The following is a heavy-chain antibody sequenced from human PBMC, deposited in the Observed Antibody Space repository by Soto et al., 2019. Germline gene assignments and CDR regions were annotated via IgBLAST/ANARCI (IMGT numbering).Heavy chain of an antibody. J-gene: IGHJ6*02. Sequence: ASVKVSCKASGYTFTGYYMHWLRQAPGQGLEWMGWINPNSGGTNYAQKFQGWVTMTRDTSISTAYMELSRLRSDDTAVYYCARDEGIAAAGSGSYYYGMDVWGQGTTVTVSS. CDR3: ARDEGIAAAGSGSYYYGMDV. D-gene: IGHD6-13*01. CDR2: INPNSGGT. V-gene: IGHV1-2*04. CDR1: GYTFTGYY.